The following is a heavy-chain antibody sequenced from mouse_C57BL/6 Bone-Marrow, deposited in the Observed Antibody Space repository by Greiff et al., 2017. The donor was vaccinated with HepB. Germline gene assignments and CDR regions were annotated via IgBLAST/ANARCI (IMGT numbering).Heavy chain of an antibody. CDR2: IDTDTGGT. Sequence: QVQLKQSGAELVRPGASVTLSCKASGYTFTDYEMYWVKQTSVHGLEWIGAIDTDTGGTAYNQKFKGKAILTADKSSSTAYMELRSLTSEDSAGYYCKGCRCREWFAFWGQGTLVSVSA. CDR3: KGCRCREWFAF. D-gene: IGHD2-14*01. V-gene: IGHV1-15*01. J-gene: IGHJ3*01. CDR1: GYTFTDYE.